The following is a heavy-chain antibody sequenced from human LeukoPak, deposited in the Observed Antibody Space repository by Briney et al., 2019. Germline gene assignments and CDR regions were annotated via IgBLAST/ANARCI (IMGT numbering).Heavy chain of an antibody. D-gene: IGHD2-2*01. Sequence: SVKVSCKASGGTFSSYAISWVRQAPGQGLEWMGGIVPIFGTANYAQKFQGRVTITADESTSTAYMELSSLRSEDTAVYYCARGMEVVPAATYYYYGMDVWGKGTTVTVSS. J-gene: IGHJ6*04. CDR3: ARGMEVVPAATYYYYGMDV. CDR1: GGTFSSYA. V-gene: IGHV1-69*13. CDR2: IVPIFGTA.